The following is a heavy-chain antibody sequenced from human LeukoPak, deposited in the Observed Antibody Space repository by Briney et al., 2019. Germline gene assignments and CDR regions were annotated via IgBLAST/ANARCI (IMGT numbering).Heavy chain of an antibody. V-gene: IGHV1-2*02. CDR1: GYTFTGYY. CDR2: INPNSGGT. J-gene: IGHJ4*02. D-gene: IGHD4-17*01. CDR3: ARGRTTVTARLDY. Sequence: ASVKVSCKASGYTFTGYYMHWVRQAPGQGLEWMGWINPNSGGTNYAQKLQGRVTMTTDTSTSTAYMELRSLRSDDTAVYYCARGRTTVTARLDYWGQGTLVTVSS.